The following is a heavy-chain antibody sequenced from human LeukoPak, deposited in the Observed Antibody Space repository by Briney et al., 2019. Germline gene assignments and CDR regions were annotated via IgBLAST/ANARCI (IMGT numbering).Heavy chain of an antibody. V-gene: IGHV4-61*02. CDR2: IYIGGTT. Sequence: PSETLSLTCNVSGGSINSASYYWSWIRQPAGKGLEWIGRIYIGGTTNYNPSLKGRVTISLDTSKNQFSLRLSSVTAADTAVYYCASEVAAYTPIYYYYYMDVWGRGTTDTISS. CDR3: ASEVAAYTPIYYYYYMDV. J-gene: IGHJ6*03. CDR1: GGSINSASYY. D-gene: IGHD2-2*02.